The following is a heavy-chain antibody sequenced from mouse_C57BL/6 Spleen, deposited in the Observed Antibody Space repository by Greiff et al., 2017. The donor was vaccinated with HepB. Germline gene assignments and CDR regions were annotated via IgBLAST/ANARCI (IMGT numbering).Heavy chain of an antibody. J-gene: IGHJ2*01. CDR1: GYTFTSYW. V-gene: IGHV1-61*01. CDR3: ALFSTTVVEGY. D-gene: IGHD1-1*01. Sequence: QVQLQQPGAELVRPGSSVKLSCKASGYTFTSYWMDWVKQRPGQGLEWIGNIYPSDSETHYNQKFKDKATLTVDKSSDTAYMQLSSLTSEDSAVYYCALFSTTVVEGYWGQGTTLTVSS. CDR2: IYPSDSET.